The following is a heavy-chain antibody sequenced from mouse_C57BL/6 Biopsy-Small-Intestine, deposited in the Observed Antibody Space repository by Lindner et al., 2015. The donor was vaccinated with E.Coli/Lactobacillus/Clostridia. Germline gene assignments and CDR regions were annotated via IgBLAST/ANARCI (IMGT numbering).Heavy chain of an antibody. Sequence: VQLQESGPELVNPGASVKISCKASGYAFSNSWMDWVRQRPGEGLEWIGRIYPGDGSINYNGRFTGKATLTADKSSSTAFVQLRSLTSEDSAVYFCARSGDYYAFYFDYWGQGTTLTVSS. J-gene: IGHJ2*01. CDR2: IYPGDGSI. CDR3: ARSGDYYAFYFDY. D-gene: IGHD1-1*01. V-gene: IGHV1-82*01. CDR1: GYAFSNSW.